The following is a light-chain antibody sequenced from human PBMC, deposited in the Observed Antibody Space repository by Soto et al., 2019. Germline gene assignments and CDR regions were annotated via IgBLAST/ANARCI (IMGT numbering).Light chain of an antibody. CDR3: QQYVSSPWA. CDR2: GAS. V-gene: IGKV3-20*01. CDR1: QDVSSH. J-gene: IGKJ1*01. Sequence: LTQSTATLSESTGGSVIVSCRASQDVSSHVAWYQQRPGQAPRLLIYGASRRATGIPDRFTGSGSGTDFTLTISRLEPEDFAVYYCQQYVSSPWAFGQGTKVDIK.